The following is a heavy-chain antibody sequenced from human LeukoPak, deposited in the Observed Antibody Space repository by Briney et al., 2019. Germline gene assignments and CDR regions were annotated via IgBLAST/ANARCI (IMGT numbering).Heavy chain of an antibody. J-gene: IGHJ4*02. D-gene: IGHD3-22*01. CDR2: INPSGGST. V-gene: IGHV1-46*01. CDR1: GYTFTMYY. Sequence: ASVTVSCKASGYTFTMYYMHWVRHAPGQGLERMGIINPSGGSTSYVQKFQGRVTMTRDTSTSTVYMELSSLRSEDTAVYYCARGQDYYDSSGHYWGQGTLVTVSS. CDR3: ARGQDYYDSSGHY.